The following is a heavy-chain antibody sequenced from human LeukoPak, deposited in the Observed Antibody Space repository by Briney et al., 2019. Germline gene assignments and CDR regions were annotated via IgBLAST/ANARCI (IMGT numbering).Heavy chain of an antibody. CDR3: ARGWDILTGYYGRHFDY. J-gene: IGHJ4*02. D-gene: IGHD3-9*01. CDR2: ISYDGSNK. V-gene: IGHV3-30*04. Sequence: GRSLRLSCAASGFTFSSYAMHWVRRAPGKGLEWVAVISYDGSNKYYADSVKGRFTISRDNSKNTLYLQMNSLRAEDTAVYYCARGWDILTGYYGRHFDYWGQGTLVTVSS. CDR1: GFTFSSYA.